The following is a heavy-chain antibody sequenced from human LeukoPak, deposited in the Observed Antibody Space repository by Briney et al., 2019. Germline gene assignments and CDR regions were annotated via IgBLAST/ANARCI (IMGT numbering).Heavy chain of an antibody. CDR1: GFTFDNYG. V-gene: IGHV3-23*01. CDR3: AIPTCSGSGYCSTSDPFHT. D-gene: IGHD2-2*03. CDR2: ISGSGGRT. Sequence: GGSLRLSCAASGFTFDNYGIGWVRQAPGKGLEWVSGISGSGGRTYYAVSVKGRFTISRDNSKNTLFLQLNSLGVEDTATYYCAIPTCSGSGYCSTSDPFHTWGQGTMVTVSS. J-gene: IGHJ3*02.